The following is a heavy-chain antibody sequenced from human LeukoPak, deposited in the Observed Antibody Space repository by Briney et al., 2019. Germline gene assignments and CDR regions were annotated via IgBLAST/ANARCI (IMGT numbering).Heavy chain of an antibody. CDR3: AREIGIAVAGTIYYYYGMDV. CDR1: GYTFTSYG. V-gene: IGHV1-18*04. J-gene: IGHJ6*04. D-gene: IGHD6-19*01. CDR2: ISAYNGNT. Sequence: GASVKVSCKASGYTFTSYGISWVRQAPGQGLEWMGWISAYNGNTNYAQKLQGRVTMTTDTSTSTAYMELRSLRSDDTAVYYCAREIGIAVAGTIYYYYGMDVWGKGTTVTASS.